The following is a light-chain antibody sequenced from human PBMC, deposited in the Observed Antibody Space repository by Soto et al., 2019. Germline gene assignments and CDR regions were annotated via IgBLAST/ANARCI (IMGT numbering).Light chain of an antibody. J-gene: IGLJ3*02. V-gene: IGLV2-8*01. CDR1: SSDVGGYNF. CDR3: CSYAGNKTVV. CDR2: DVS. Sequence: QSALTQPPSASGSPGQSVTISCTGTSSDVGGYNFVSWYQQHPGKAPELMIHDVSKRPSGVPDRFSGSKSGNTASLTISGLQAEDEAVYYCCSYAGNKTVVFGGGTKVTVL.